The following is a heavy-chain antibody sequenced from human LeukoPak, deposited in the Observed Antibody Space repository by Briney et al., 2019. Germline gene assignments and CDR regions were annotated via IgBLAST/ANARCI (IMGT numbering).Heavy chain of an antibody. Sequence: GASVKVSCKASGGTFRNYAISWVRQAPGQGLEWMGRIIPILGIENYAQKFQGRVTITAGKSTSTAYMELSSLRSEDTALYYCARAMIRGVKDYYYYGMDVWGQGTTVTVSS. CDR1: GGTFRNYA. D-gene: IGHD3-10*01. J-gene: IGHJ6*02. V-gene: IGHV1-69*04. CDR2: IIPILGIE. CDR3: ARAMIRGVKDYYYYGMDV.